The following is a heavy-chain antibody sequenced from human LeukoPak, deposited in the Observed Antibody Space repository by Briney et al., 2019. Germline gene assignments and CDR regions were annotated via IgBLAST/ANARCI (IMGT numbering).Heavy chain of an antibody. CDR3: ARRYLWFEDY. D-gene: IGHD3-10*01. Sequence: PSETLSLTCTVSGGSISSSSYYWGWIRQPPGTGLEWIGSIYYSGSTYYNPSLKSRVTISVDTSKNQFSLKLSSVTAADTAVYYCARRYLWFEDYWGQGTLVTVSS. V-gene: IGHV4-39*01. CDR2: IYYSGST. J-gene: IGHJ4*02. CDR1: GGSISSSSYY.